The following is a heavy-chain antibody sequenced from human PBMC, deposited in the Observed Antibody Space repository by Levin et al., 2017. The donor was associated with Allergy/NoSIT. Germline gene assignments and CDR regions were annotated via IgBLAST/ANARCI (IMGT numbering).Heavy chain of an antibody. CDR3: ARATTAFDY. J-gene: IGHJ4*02. V-gene: IGHV3-7*01. Sequence: GGSLRLSCAASGFTVSNYWMGWVRQAPGKGLEWVANIKQGGSEKYYVDSVKGRFTISRDNAKNSLYLQMNSLRAEDTAVYYCARATTAFDYWGQGTLVAVSS. CDR2: IKQGGSEK. CDR1: GFTVSNYW. D-gene: IGHD4-11*01.